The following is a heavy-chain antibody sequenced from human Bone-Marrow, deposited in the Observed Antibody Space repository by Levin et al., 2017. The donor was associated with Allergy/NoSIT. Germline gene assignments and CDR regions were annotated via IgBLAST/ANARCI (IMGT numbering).Heavy chain of an antibody. Sequence: PRASVKVSCTASGLSFINYAMHWVRQAPGKGLEWVALISYSGSSQYYADSVKGRFIVSRDNSKSTLYLQMNSLRDEDTAVYYCAKWGDCSTVNCYYEYGLDVWGQGTTVTVSS. CDR2: ISYSGSSQ. CDR1: GLSFINYA. D-gene: IGHD2-2*01. CDR3: AKWGDCSTVNCYYEYGLDV. V-gene: IGHV3-30*18. J-gene: IGHJ6*02.